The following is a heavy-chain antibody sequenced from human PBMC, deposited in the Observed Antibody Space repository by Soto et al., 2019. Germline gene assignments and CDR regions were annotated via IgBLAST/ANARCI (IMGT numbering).Heavy chain of an antibody. V-gene: IGHV4-34*01. CDR1: GGSFSGYY. D-gene: IGHD2-15*01. CDR2: INHSGST. J-gene: IGHJ6*02. CDR3: ARGRTGYCSGGSCPRPLDV. Sequence: QVQLQQWGAGLLKPSETLSLTCAVYGGSFSGYYWSWIRQPPGKGLEWIGEINHSGSTNYNPSLKSRVTISVDTSKNQFSLKLSSVTAADTAAYYCARGRTGYCSGGSCPRPLDVWGQGTTVTVSS.